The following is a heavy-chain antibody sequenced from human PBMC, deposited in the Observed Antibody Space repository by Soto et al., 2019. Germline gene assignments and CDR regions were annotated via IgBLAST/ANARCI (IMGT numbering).Heavy chain of an antibody. Sequence: QVQLQESGPGLVKPSGTLSLTCAVSGASLSSRNGWSWVRQSPGEGLEWIGEISHTGSSNVNPSLKGRFTRSVATSEYQFSLQRSSVTAAATAVYYRARLSRYGVFYSLDVWGKGTTVAVSS. D-gene: IGHD3-16*01. V-gene: IGHV4-4*02. J-gene: IGHJ6*03. CDR2: ISHTGSS. CDR3: ARLSRYGVFYSLDV. CDR1: GASLSSRNG.